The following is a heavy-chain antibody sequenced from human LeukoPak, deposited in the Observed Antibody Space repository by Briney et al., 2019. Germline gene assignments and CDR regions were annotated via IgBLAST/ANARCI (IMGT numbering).Heavy chain of an antibody. CDR2: INHSGST. V-gene: IGHV4-34*01. CDR3: ARGSIAVAAN. J-gene: IGHJ4*02. CDR1: GGSFSGYY. D-gene: IGHD6-19*01. Sequence: SETLSLTCAVYGGSFSGYYWSWIRQPPGKGLEWIGEINHSGSTNYNPSLKSRVTISVDTSKNQFSLKLSSVTAADTAVYCCARGSIAVAANWGQGTLVTVSS.